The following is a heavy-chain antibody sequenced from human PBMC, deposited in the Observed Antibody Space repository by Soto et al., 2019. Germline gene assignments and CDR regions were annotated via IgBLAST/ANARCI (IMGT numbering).Heavy chain of an antibody. J-gene: IGHJ4*02. D-gene: IGHD6-19*01. Sequence: GGSLRLSCAASGFTFSSYAMSWVRQAPGKGLEWVAAISDSGGNAYYADSVKGRFTISRDNSKNTLYLQTNSLRVEDTAIYYCAKDTPGQWLLDDWGKGTLVPVAS. CDR2: ISDSGGNA. CDR3: AKDTPGQWLLDD. CDR1: GFTFSSYA. V-gene: IGHV3-23*01.